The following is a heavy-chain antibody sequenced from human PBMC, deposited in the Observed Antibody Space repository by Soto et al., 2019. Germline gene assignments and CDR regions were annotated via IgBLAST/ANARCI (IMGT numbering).Heavy chain of an antibody. J-gene: IGHJ5*02. D-gene: IGHD3-22*01. Sequence: SETLSLTCTVSGGSISSGGYYWSWIRQHPGKGLEWIGYIYYSGSTYYNPSLKSRVTISVNTSKNQFSLKLSSVTAADTAVYYCARGRPPYYYDISGYQFDPWGQGTLVTVSS. CDR1: GGSISSGGYY. V-gene: IGHV4-31*03. CDR2: IYYSGST. CDR3: ARGRPPYYYDISGYQFDP.